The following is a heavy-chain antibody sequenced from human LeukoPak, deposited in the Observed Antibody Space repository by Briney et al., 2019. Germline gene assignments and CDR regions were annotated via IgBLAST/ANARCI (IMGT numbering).Heavy chain of an antibody. CDR1: GFTFSNYA. Sequence: GGSLRLSCAASGFTFSNYAMAWVRQAPGKGLEWVSGISGGGGSTYYVDSVKGRFTISRDNAKNTLYLQMNSLRAEDTAVYYCARDQYYYDSSGYYSSYYFDYWGQGTLVTVSS. CDR2: ISGGGGST. CDR3: ARDQYYYDSSGYYSSYYFDY. V-gene: IGHV3-23*01. D-gene: IGHD3-22*01. J-gene: IGHJ4*02.